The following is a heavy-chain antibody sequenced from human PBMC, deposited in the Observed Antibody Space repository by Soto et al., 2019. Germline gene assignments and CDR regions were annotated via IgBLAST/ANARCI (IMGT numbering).Heavy chain of an antibody. CDR2: ISYDGSNK. CDR1: GFTFSSYG. V-gene: IGHV3-33*05. D-gene: IGHD7-27*01. J-gene: IGHJ4*02. CDR3: ASLGLIDY. Sequence: PGGSLRLSCAASGFTFSSYGMHWVRQAPGKGLEWVAVISYDGSNKYYADSVKGRFTISRDNAKNSLYLQMNSLRAEDTAVYYCASLGLIDYWGQGTLVTVSS.